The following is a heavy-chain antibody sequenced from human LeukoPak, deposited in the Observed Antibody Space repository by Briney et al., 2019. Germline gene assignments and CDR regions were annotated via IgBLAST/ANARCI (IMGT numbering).Heavy chain of an antibody. CDR2: ISYDGSNK. J-gene: IGHJ4*02. CDR1: GFTFSTYG. Sequence: GGSLRLSCAASGFTFSTYGMHWVRQAPGKGLEWVTFISYDGSNKYYADSVKGRFTISRDTSKNTLFLQMNSLRADDTAVYYCAKDASRGDLELDYWGQGTLVTVSS. CDR3: AKDASRGDLELDY. V-gene: IGHV3-30*18.